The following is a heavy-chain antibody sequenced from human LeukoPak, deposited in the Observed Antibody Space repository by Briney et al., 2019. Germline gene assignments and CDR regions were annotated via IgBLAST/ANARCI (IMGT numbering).Heavy chain of an antibody. CDR3: ARVAYLTTSFDAFDI. CDR1: GYTFTGYY. CDR2: INPNSGGT. D-gene: IGHD4-17*01. V-gene: IGHV1-2*02. Sequence: ASVKVSCKASGYTFTGYYMHRVRQAPGQGLEWMGWINPNSGGTNYAQKFQGRVTMTRDTSISTAYMELSRLRSDDTAVYYCARVAYLTTSFDAFDIWGQGTMVTVSS. J-gene: IGHJ3*02.